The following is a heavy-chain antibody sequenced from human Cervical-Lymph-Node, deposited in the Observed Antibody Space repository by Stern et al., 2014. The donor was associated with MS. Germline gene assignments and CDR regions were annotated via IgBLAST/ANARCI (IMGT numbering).Heavy chain of an antibody. J-gene: IGHJ4*02. V-gene: IGHV4-59*01. CDR3: ARDPDY. CDR1: GDSISDYY. CDR2: ISDSGDA. Sequence: QVQLQESGPGLVKPSETLSLTCTVSGDSISDYYWSWIRQPPGKGLEWIGYISDSGDANYSPSLKSRVTMSVDTSKNQFSLRLTSVTTADTAVYYCARDPDYWGQGALVTVSS.